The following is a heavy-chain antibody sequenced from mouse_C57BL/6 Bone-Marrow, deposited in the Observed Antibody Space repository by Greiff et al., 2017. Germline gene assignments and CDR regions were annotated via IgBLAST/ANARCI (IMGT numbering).Heavy chain of an antibody. CDR1: GYSITSGYY. J-gene: IGHJ4*01. CDR2: ISYDGSN. V-gene: IGHV3-6*01. Sequence: EVKLQESGPGLVKPSQSLSLTCSVTGYSITSGYYWNWIRQFPGNKLEWMGYISYDGSNNYNPSLKNRISITRDTSKNQFFLKLNSVTTEDTATYYCARGMIKIHMDYWGQGTSVTVSS. D-gene: IGHD2-4*01. CDR3: ARGMIKIHMDY.